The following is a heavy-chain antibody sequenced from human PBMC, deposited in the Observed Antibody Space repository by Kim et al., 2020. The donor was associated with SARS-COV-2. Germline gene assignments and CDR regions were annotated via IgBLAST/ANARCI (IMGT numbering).Heavy chain of an antibody. D-gene: IGHD6-19*01. J-gene: IGHJ4*02. CDR2: ISRDGGDI. CDR1: GFTFDDYA. CDR3: VRGQQWLIKN. Sequence: GGSLRLSCAASGFTFDDYAIQWVRQVPGKGLEWVSPISRDGGDIKYADSVKGRFTISRDNSKKSVYLQMNSLRSEDTALYYCVRGQQWLIKNWGKGTQVTVSS. V-gene: IGHV3-43*02.